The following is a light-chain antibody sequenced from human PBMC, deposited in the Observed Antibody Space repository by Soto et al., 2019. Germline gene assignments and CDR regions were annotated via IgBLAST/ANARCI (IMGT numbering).Light chain of an antibody. CDR1: SSDVGGYSY. V-gene: IGLV2-14*01. Sequence: QSALTQPASVSGSPGQSITISCTGTSSDVGGYSYVSWYQQHPGKAPKLMIYEVTYRPSGVSNRFSGSKSGNTASLTISGLQPEDEADYYCTSYTTSTTLLFGGGTQLTVL. J-gene: IGLJ2*01. CDR2: EVT. CDR3: TSYTTSTTLL.